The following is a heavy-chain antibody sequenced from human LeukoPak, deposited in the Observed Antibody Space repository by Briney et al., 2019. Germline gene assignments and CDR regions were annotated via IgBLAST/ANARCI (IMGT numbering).Heavy chain of an antibody. CDR1: GGTFSSYA. J-gene: IGHJ6*03. CDR2: IIPIFGTA. V-gene: IGHV1-69*13. D-gene: IGHD5-12*01. CDR3: AGSGGGYDYSYYYYMDV. Sequence: ASVKVSCKASGGTFSSYAIGWVRQAPGQGLEWMGGIIPIFGTANYAQKFQGRVTITADESTSTAYMELSSLRSEDTAVYYCAGSGGGYDYSYYYYMDVWGKGTTVTVSS.